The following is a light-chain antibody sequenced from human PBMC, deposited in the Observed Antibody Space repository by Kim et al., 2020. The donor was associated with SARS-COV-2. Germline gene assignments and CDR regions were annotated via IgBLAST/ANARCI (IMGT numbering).Light chain of an antibody. V-gene: IGLV3-19*01. CDR1: FY. CDR2: GKD. CDR3: TSRGSTTNHVL. J-gene: IGLJ2*01. Sequence: FYVSWFQQKPGQAPLLVIYGKDKRPSGIPDRFSGSTSGNIASLTITGAQAEDEADYYCTSRGSTTNHVLFGGGTQLTVL.